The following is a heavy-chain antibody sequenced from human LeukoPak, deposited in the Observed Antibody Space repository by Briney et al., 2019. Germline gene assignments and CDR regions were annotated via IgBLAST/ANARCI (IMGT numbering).Heavy chain of an antibody. CDR2: LTGSGGST. V-gene: IGHV3-23*01. J-gene: IGHJ4*02. D-gene: IGHD3-10*01. Sequence: SGGSLRLSCAASGFTFSSYAMSWVRQAPGRGLEWVSGLTGSGGSTYYADSVKGRFTISRDNSKNTLYLRMNSLRAEDTAVYYCAKDLVESYLDALVYWGQGTLVTVSS. CDR1: GFTFSSYA. CDR3: AKDLVESYLDALVY.